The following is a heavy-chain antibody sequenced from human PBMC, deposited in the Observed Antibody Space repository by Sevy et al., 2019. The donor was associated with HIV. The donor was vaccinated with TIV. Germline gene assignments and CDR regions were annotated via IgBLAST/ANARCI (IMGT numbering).Heavy chain of an antibody. J-gene: IGHJ4*02. D-gene: IGHD3-22*01. CDR1: GFSFDDYT. Sequence: GGSLRLSCAASGFSFDDYTMHWVRQAPGKGLEWVSLISWDGGRTYYADSVKGRFTISRDNSKNSLFLQMNSLRTEDTALYYCSKDKHDSTGYYFDYWGQGTLVTVS. CDR2: ISWDGGRT. V-gene: IGHV3-43*01. CDR3: SKDKHDSTGYYFDY.